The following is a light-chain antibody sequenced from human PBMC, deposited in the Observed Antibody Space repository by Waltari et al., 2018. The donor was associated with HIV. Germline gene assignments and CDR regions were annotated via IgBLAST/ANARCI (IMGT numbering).Light chain of an antibody. V-gene: IGKV3-15*01. CDR3: QQYNNWPPGYT. CDR2: DAS. J-gene: IGKJ2*01. CDR1: QSVSSN. Sequence: EIVMTQSPATLFMSPGERATFFCRASQSVSSNLAWYQQKFGQAPRLLFYDASTRATGIPARFSGSGSGTEFTLTISSLQSEDFAVYYCQQYNNWPPGYTFGQGTKLEIK.